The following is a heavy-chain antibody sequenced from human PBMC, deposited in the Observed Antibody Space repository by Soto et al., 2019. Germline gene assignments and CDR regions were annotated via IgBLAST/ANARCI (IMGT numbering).Heavy chain of an antibody. CDR1: GFTFSRYA. V-gene: IGHV3-30-3*01. D-gene: IGHD6-13*01. CDR2: ISYDGNDK. Sequence: AGGSLRLSXAASGFTFSRYAMHWVRQAPGKGLDWVAVISYDGNDKHYADSVKGRFTISRDNSKNTLYLQMNSLRAEDTAIYYCARDYGSSWYATSLWGQGTLVTVSS. J-gene: IGHJ4*02. CDR3: ARDYGSSWYATSL.